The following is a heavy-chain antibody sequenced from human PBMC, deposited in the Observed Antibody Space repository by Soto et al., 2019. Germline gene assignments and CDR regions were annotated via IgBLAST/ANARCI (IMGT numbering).Heavy chain of an antibody. D-gene: IGHD2-2*01. CDR1: GFTFSSYG. Sequence: QVPLVESGGGVVQPGRSLRLSCAASGFTFSSYGMHWVRQAPGKGLGWVAVISYDGSNKYYADSVKGPVTISRDNSKNTLYLQMNSLRAEDTAVYYCAKGPAIVLVPAAMNYYYGMDVWGQGTTVTVSS. CDR2: ISYDGSNK. CDR3: AKGPAIVLVPAAMNYYYGMDV. V-gene: IGHV3-30*18. J-gene: IGHJ6*02.